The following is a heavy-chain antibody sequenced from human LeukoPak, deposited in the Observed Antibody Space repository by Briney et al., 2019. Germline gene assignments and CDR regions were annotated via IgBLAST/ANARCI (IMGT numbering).Heavy chain of an antibody. Sequence: GGSLRLSCAASGFTFSSYGMHWVRQAPGKGLEWVAVISYDGSNKYYADSVKGRFTISRDNSKNTLYLQMNSLRAEDTAVYYCAKDGAVVVVAGLDYWGQGTLVTVSS. V-gene: IGHV3-30*18. D-gene: IGHD2-15*01. CDR2: ISYDGSNK. CDR1: GFTFSSYG. J-gene: IGHJ4*02. CDR3: AKDGAVVVVAGLDY.